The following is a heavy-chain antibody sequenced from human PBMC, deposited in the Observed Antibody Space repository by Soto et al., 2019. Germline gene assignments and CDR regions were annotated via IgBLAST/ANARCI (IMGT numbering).Heavy chain of an antibody. Sequence: SETLSLTCPVSGGSSNHYYWTWIRQHPGKGLEWMGYIYYSGTTTNYNPSLKSRVTLSVDTSKNQFSLKLSSVTAADTAVYYCARLGGSYAVPHFDYWGQGTLVTVSS. D-gene: IGHD3-16*01. V-gene: IGHV4-59*08. J-gene: IGHJ4*02. CDR3: ARLGGSYAVPHFDY. CDR2: IYYSGTT. CDR1: GGSSNHYY.